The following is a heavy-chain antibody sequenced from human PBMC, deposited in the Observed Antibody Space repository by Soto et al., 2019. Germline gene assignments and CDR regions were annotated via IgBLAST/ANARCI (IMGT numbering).Heavy chain of an antibody. CDR2: IYYSGST. V-gene: IGHV4-61*01. D-gene: IGHD5-18*01. J-gene: IGHJ6*02. CDR3: ARDHRDSPGYSCGYAYGMDV. Sequence: QVQLQESGPGLVKPSETLSLTCTVSGGSVSSGSYYWSWIRQPPGKGLEWIGYIYYSGSTNYNPALKSRVTISLDTSKNQFSLKLSSVTAADTAVYYCARDHRDSPGYSCGYAYGMDVWGQGTTVTVSS. CDR1: GGSVSSGSYY.